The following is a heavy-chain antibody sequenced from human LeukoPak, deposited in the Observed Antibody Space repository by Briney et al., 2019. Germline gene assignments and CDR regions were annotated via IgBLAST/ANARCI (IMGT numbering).Heavy chain of an antibody. V-gene: IGHV4-61*02. J-gene: IGHJ4*02. CDR1: GGSISSGDYY. CDR2: IYTSGST. CDR3: ARGYCSYTSCYNPPDS. D-gene: IGHD2-2*02. Sequence: PSETLSLTCTVSGGSISSGDYYWSWIRQPAGKGLEWIGRIYTSGSTNYNPSLKSRVTISLDTSKNQFSLKLSSVTAADTAVYYCARGYCSYTSCYNPPDSWGQGTLVTVSS.